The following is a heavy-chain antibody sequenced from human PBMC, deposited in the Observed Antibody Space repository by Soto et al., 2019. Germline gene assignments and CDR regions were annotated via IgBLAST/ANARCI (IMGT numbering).Heavy chain of an antibody. CDR2: ISYDGSNK. D-gene: IGHD2-2*01. V-gene: IGHV3-30-3*01. Sequence: QVQLVESGGGVVQPGRSLRLSCAASGFTFSSYAMHWVRQAPGKGLEWVAVISYDGSNKYYADSVKGRFTISRDNSKNTLYLQMNSLIAEDTVVYYCARGVPAAAFDYWGQGTLVTVS. CDR3: ARGVPAAAFDY. J-gene: IGHJ4*02. CDR1: GFTFSSYA.